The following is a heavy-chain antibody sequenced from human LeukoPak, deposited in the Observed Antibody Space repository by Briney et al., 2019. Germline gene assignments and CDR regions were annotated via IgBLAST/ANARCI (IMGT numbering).Heavy chain of an antibody. D-gene: IGHD6-13*01. CDR2: ISSRGSTI. CDR1: GFTFSDYY. J-gene: IGHJ5*02. Sequence: GGSLRLSCAASGFTFSDYYMSWIRQAPGKGLEWVSYISSRGSTIYYADSVKGRFTISRDNAKNSLYLQMNSLRAEDTAVYYCARDLSSSRLNWFDPWGQGTLVTVSS. CDR3: ARDLSSSRLNWFDP. V-gene: IGHV3-11*01.